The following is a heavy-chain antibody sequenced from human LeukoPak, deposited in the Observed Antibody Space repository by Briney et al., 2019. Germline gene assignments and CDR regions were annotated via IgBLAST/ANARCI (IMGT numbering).Heavy chain of an antibody. Sequence: PSETLSLTCAVSGGSISSYYWSWIRQPPGKGLEWIGYIYYSGSTNYNPSLKSRVTISVDTSKNQFSLKLSSVTAADTAVYYCARYWDRRTGGGSDAFDIWGQGTMVTVSS. V-gene: IGHV4-59*01. CDR2: IYYSGST. D-gene: IGHD7-27*01. CDR1: GGSISSYY. J-gene: IGHJ3*02. CDR3: ARYWDRRTGGGSDAFDI.